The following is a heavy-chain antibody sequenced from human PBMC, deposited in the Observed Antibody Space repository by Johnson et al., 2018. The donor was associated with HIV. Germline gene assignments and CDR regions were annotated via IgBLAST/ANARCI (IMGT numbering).Heavy chain of an antibody. CDR3: AKDMDRYYDFDAFDI. CDR2: ISWNSGSI. Sequence: QLVESGGGVVQPGRSLRLSCAASGFTFDDYAIHWVRQAPGKGLEWVSGISWNSGSIGYADSVKGRFTISRDNAKNSLYLQINSLRAEDTALYYCAKDMDRYYDFDAFDIWGQGTMVTVSS. V-gene: IGHV3-9*01. D-gene: IGHD3-3*01. CDR1: GFTFDDYA. J-gene: IGHJ3*02.